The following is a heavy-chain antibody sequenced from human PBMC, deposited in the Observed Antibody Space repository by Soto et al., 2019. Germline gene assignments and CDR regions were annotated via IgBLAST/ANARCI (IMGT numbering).Heavy chain of an antibody. V-gene: IGHV3-33*01. CDR3: ARAVGPFDD. CDR1: GFSFSTYG. J-gene: IGHJ4*02. D-gene: IGHD1-26*01. CDR2: IWYDGSNK. Sequence: QVQLVESGGGVVQPGRSLRLSCTASGFSFSTYGMHWVRQAPGKGLDWVAVIWYDGSNKYYADSVKGRFTISRDNSKNTLSLQLNSRRAEDTAIYYCARAVGPFDDCGQGTLVTVSS.